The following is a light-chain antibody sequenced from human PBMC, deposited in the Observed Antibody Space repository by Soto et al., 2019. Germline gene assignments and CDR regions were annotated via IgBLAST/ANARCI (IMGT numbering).Light chain of an antibody. CDR1: ISNIGCKT. Sequence: QSVLTQPPSASGTPGQGVTISCSGSISNIGCKTVKWYQQFPGTAPQLLIYSDDQRPSGVPDXXXXXXXXXXXSLAISGLXXEXXADYYCAAWDDSLSGYVFGTXTKVXVL. V-gene: IGLV1-44*01. J-gene: IGLJ1*01. CDR2: SDD. CDR3: AAWDDSLSGYV.